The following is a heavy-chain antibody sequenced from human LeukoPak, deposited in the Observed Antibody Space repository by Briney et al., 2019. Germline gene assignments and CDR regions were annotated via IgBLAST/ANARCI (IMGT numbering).Heavy chain of an antibody. V-gene: IGHV3-30*02. CDR1: GLTFSTSG. CDR2: IQYDESDK. CDR3: AREGGIIVAGKFDS. D-gene: IGHD6-19*01. J-gene: IGHJ4*02. Sequence: GGSLRLSCAASGLTFSTSGMHWVRQAPGKGLEWVAFIQYDESDKYYADSVRGRLTISRDNSRNTLYLQMNSLRAEDTAVYYCAREGGIIVAGKFDSWGQGTLVTVSS.